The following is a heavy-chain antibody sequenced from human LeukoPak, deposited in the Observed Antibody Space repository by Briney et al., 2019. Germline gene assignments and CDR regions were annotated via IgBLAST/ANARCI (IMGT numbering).Heavy chain of an antibody. Sequence: SETLSLTCTVSGGSISSYYWSWIRQPPGKGLEWIGYIYYSGSTNYNPSLKSRVTISVDTSKNQFPLKLSSVTAADTAVYYCARGDFWSGFYAFDIWGQGTMVTVSS. CDR3: ARGDFWSGFYAFDI. V-gene: IGHV4-59*01. J-gene: IGHJ3*02. CDR2: IYYSGST. CDR1: GGSISSYY. D-gene: IGHD3-3*01.